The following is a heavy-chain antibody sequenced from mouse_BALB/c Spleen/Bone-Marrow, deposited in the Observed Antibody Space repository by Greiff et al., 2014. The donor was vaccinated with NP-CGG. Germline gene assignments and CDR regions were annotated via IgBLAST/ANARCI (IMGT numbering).Heavy chain of an antibody. D-gene: IGHD4-1*01. J-gene: IGHJ4*01. CDR3: AKNWGSSYAMDY. V-gene: IGHV1-77*01. CDR2: IYPGSGNT. CDR1: GYTFTDYY. Sequence: VKLVESGAELARPGASVKLSCKASGYTFTDYYINWVKQRTGQGLEWIGEIYPGSGNTYYNEKFKGKATLTADKSSSTAYMQLSSLTSEDSAVYFCAKNWGSSYAMDYWGQGTSVTVSS.